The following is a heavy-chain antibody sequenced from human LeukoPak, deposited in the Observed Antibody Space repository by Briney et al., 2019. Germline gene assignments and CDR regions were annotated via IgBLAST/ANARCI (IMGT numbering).Heavy chain of an antibody. CDR1: GFTFSSYA. CDR3: AKQSLYDSSGHFHY. CDR2: ISGSGGST. D-gene: IGHD3-22*01. V-gene: IGHV3-23*01. J-gene: IGHJ4*02. Sequence: PGGSLRLSCVASGFTFSSYAMNWVRQAPGKGLEWVSTISGSGGSTYYADSVKGRFTISRDNSKNTLFLRMNSLRAEDTAVYFCAKQSLYDSSGHFHYWGQGTLVTVSS.